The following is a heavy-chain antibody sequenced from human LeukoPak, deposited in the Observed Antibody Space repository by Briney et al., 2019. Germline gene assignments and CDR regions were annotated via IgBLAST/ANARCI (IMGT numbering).Heavy chain of an antibody. V-gene: IGHV1-24*01. D-gene: IGHD1-26*01. J-gene: IGHJ4*02. CDR3: ATDLEWELKH. CDR2: FDPEDGET. Sequence: VRQAXGXGLAWMGGFDPEDGETIYAQKFQSRVTMTEDTSTDTAYMELSSLRSEDTAVYYCATDLEWELKHWGQGTLVTVSS.